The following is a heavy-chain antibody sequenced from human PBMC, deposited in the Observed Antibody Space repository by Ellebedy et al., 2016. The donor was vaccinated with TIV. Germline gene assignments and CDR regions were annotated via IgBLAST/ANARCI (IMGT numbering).Heavy chain of an antibody. Sequence: MPSETLSLTCSVSGGSVRNNYWSWIRQPPGKGLEWIGYISHNADTKYNTSLENRVTISADTSLNQLSLRLYSVTPADTAVYYCARDGGSGFGGAYGLDVWGQGTTVTVSS. CDR1: GGSVRNNY. J-gene: IGHJ6*02. CDR3: ARDGGSGFGGAYGLDV. V-gene: IGHV4-59*02. CDR2: ISHNADT. D-gene: IGHD3-22*01.